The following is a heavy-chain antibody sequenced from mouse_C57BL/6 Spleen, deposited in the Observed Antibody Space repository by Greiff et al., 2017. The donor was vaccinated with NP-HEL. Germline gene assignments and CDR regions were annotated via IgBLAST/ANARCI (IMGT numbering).Heavy chain of an antibody. Sequence: VQLQQSGPELVKPGASVKLSCKASGYTFTDYNMHWVKQSHGKSLEWIGYINPNNGGTSYNQKFKGKATLTVNKSSSTAYMELRSLTSEDSAVYYCASSYYKGYAMDYWGQGTSVTVSS. D-gene: IGHD2-12*01. CDR3: ASSYYKGYAMDY. V-gene: IGHV1-22*01. CDR1: GYTFTDYN. J-gene: IGHJ4*01. CDR2: INPNNGGT.